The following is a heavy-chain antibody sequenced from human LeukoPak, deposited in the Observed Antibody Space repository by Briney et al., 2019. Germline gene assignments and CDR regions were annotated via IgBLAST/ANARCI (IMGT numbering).Heavy chain of an antibody. D-gene: IGHD4-11*01. V-gene: IGHV3-23*01. CDR2: ISGSGGST. J-gene: IGHJ5*02. Sequence: GGSLRLSCAASGFTFSSYAMSWVRQAPGKGLEWVSAISGSGGSTYYADSVKGRFTISRDKSKNTLYLQMNSLRAEDTAVYYCAKAPDYIVFSTFDPWGQGTLVTVSS. CDR1: GFTFSSYA. CDR3: AKAPDYIVFSTFDP.